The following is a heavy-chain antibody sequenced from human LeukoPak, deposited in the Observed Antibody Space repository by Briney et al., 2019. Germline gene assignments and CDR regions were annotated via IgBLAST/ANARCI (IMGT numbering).Heavy chain of an antibody. Sequence: PSETLSLTCAVYGGSFSGYYWSWIRQPPGKGLEWIGEINHSGSTNYNPSLKSRVTISVDTSKNQFSLKLSSVTAADTAVYYCARRQIAAAGTVWFDPWGQGTLVTVSS. CDR2: INHSGST. CDR1: GGSFSGYY. D-gene: IGHD6-13*01. J-gene: IGHJ5*02. V-gene: IGHV4-34*01. CDR3: ARRQIAAAGTVWFDP.